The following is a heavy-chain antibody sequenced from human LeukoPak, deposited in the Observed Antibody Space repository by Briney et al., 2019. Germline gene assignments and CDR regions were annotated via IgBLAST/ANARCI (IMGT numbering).Heavy chain of an antibody. D-gene: IGHD3-3*01. CDR3: ATGLHEFWSGYQFDY. J-gene: IGHJ4*02. V-gene: IGHV1-24*01. CDR2: FDPEHGET. Sequence: GASVKVSCKVSGYTLTELSMHWGRQAPVKWLDRMGGFDPEHGETIYAQKFQGRVTITEDTPTATAYMELSSLRSEDTAVYYCATGLHEFWSGYQFDYWGQGTLVTVSS. CDR1: GYTLTELS.